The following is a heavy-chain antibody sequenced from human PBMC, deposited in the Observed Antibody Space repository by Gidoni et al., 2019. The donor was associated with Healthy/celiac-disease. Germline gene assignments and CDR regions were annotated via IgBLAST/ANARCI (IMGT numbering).Heavy chain of an antibody. D-gene: IGHD6-13*01. J-gene: IGHJ4*02. CDR3: ARDHSGSWDGDY. Sequence: GRVTMTRDTSTSTVYMELSSLRSEDTAVYYCARDHSGSWDGDYWGQGTLVTVSS. V-gene: IGHV1-46*03.